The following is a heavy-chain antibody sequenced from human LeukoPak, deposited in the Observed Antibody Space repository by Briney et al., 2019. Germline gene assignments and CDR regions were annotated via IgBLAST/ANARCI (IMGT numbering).Heavy chain of an antibody. CDR2: VNHSGST. Sequence: PSETLSLTCAVYGESFSGYYWSWIRQPPGKGLEWIGEVNHSGSTNYNPSLKSRLTISIDTSKNQFSLKLSSVTAADTAVYYCASGGYGHYLDYWGQGTLVTVSS. J-gene: IGHJ4*02. CDR3: ASGGYGHYLDY. D-gene: IGHD1-1*01. V-gene: IGHV4-34*01. CDR1: GESFSGYY.